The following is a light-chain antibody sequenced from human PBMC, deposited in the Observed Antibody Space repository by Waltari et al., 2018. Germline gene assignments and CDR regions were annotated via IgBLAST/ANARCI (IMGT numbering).Light chain of an antibody. CDR1: PSVFYSSNNRDY. J-gene: IGKJ4*01. CDR3: QQYYSSPLT. CDR2: WAS. Sequence: EIVMTQSPDSLAVSLGERATLNCKSSPSVFYSSNNRDYLAWFQQKPGQPPKLLIYWASTRESGVPDRFSGSGSGTDFTLTISSLQAEDVAVYYCQQYYSSPLTFGGGTKVEI. V-gene: IGKV4-1*01.